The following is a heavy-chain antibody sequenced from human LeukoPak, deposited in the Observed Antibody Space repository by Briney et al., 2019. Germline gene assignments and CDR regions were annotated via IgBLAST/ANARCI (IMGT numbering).Heavy chain of an antibody. CDR2: IKQDGSEK. D-gene: IGHD6-6*01. CDR1: GFTFSSAW. CDR3: ARDRSLAS. J-gene: IGHJ4*02. Sequence: GGSLRLSCAASGFTFSSAWMTWVRQAPGKGLEWVANIKQDGSEKYYVDSVKGRFTISRDNAMNSLYLQMNSLRAEDTAVYYCARDRSLASWGQGTLVTVSS. V-gene: IGHV3-7*01.